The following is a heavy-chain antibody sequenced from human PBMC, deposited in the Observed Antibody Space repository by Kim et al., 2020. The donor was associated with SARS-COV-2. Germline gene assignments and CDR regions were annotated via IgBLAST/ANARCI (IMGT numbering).Heavy chain of an antibody. V-gene: IGHV1-18*01. CDR2: ISAYNGNT. CDR3: ARDFYCSSTSCYEVGWAYYYYYGMDV. Sequence: ASVKVSCKASGYTFTSYGISWVRQAPGQGLEWMGWISAYNGNTNYAQKLQGRVTMTTDTSTSTAYMELRSLRSDDTAVYYCARDFYCSSTSCYEVGWAYYYYYGMDVWGQGTTVTVSS. D-gene: IGHD2-2*01. J-gene: IGHJ6*02. CDR1: GYTFTSYG.